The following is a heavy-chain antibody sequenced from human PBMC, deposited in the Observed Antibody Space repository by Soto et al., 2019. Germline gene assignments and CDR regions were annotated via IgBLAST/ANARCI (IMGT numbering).Heavy chain of an antibody. CDR3: AREYIAAHYYYYGMDV. V-gene: IGHV3-48*01. Sequence: GSLRLSCAASGFTFSSYSMNWVRQAPGKGLEWVSYISSSSSTIYYADSVKGRFTISRDNAKNSLYLQMNSLRAEDTAVYYCAREYIAAHYYYYGMDVWGQGTTVTVSS. CDR2: ISSSSSTI. D-gene: IGHD6-13*01. CDR1: GFTFSSYS. J-gene: IGHJ6*02.